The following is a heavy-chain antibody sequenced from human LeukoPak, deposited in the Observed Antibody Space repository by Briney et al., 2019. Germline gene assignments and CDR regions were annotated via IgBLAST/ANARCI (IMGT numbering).Heavy chain of an antibody. J-gene: IGHJ6*02. Sequence: GGSLRLSCAASGFTFSSYSMNWVRQAPGKGLEWVSYISSSSSTIYYADSVKGRFTISRDNAKNSLYLQMNSLRDEDTAVYYCAREGPYDILTGPMDVWGQGTTATVSS. D-gene: IGHD3-9*01. V-gene: IGHV3-48*02. CDR3: AREGPYDILTGPMDV. CDR2: ISSSSSTI. CDR1: GFTFSSYS.